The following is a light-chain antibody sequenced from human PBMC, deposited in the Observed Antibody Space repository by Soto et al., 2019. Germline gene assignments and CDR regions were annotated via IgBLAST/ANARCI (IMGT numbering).Light chain of an antibody. CDR3: QQYNDWPLT. Sequence: DIVMTQSPATLSVSPGERATISCRASHSVSSNLAWYQQKPGQAPRLLIYGTSTRATGIPVRFSGSGSGTEFTVTISSLQSEDSAIYFCQQYNDWPLTFGGGTKVEIK. J-gene: IGKJ4*01. CDR1: HSVSSN. V-gene: IGKV3-15*01. CDR2: GTS.